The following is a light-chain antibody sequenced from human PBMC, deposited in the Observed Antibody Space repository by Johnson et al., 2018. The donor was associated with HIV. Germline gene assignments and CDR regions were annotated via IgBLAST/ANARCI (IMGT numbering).Light chain of an antibody. CDR3: GTWDISLSAGV. CDR2: END. Sequence: QSVLTQPPSVSAAPGQKVTISCSGGSSNIGNNYVSWYQQLPGTAPKLLIYENDKRPSGIPDRFSGSKSGTSASLGITGLQTGDEADYYCGTWDISLSAGVVGTGGQVTVL. J-gene: IGLJ1*01. CDR1: SSNIGNNY. V-gene: IGLV1-51*02.